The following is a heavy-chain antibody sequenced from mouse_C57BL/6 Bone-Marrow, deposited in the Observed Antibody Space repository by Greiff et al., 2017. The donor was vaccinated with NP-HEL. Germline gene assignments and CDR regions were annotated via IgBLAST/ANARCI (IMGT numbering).Heavy chain of an antibody. D-gene: IGHD2-4*01. V-gene: IGHV5-16*01. CDR3: AREGGLRRRTYAMDY. Sequence: EVQLVESEGGLVQPGSSMKLSCTASGFTFSDYSMAWVRQVPEKGLEWVANINYDGSSTYYLDSLKSRFIISRDKAKNILDLQMSSLKSEDTATYYCAREGGLRRRTYAMDYWGQGTSVTVSS. J-gene: IGHJ4*01. CDR1: GFTFSDYS. CDR2: INYDGSST.